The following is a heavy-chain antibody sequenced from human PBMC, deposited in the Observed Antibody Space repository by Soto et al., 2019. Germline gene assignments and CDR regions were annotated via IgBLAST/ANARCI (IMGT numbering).Heavy chain of an antibody. Sequence: GGSLRLSCAASGFTFSAYAMSWVRQAPGKGLEWVSAISGSGRTTYYADSEKGRFTISRDSSKNTLYLQMNSLRAEDTAVYYCAKTFHYGDYGKFDYWGQGTLVTVSS. D-gene: IGHD4-17*01. V-gene: IGHV3-23*01. CDR2: ISGSGRTT. CDR3: AKTFHYGDYGKFDY. CDR1: GFTFSAYA. J-gene: IGHJ4*02.